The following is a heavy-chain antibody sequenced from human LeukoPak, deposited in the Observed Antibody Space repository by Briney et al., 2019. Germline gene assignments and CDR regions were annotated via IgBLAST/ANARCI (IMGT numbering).Heavy chain of an antibody. CDR1: GGSISSSSYY. CDR3: ARDLASCAGDCYSDGFDY. V-gene: IGHV4-39*07. D-gene: IGHD2-21*02. Sequence: SETLSLTCTVSGGSISSSSYYWGWIRQSPGKGLEWIGSIYHGGSTYYNPSLRSRVIVSVDTSKNHFSLKMSSVTAADTAVYYCARDLASCAGDCYSDGFDYWGQGTLVTVSS. CDR2: IYHGGST. J-gene: IGHJ4*02.